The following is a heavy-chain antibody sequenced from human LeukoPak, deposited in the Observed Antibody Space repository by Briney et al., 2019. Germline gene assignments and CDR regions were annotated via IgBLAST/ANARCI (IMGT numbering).Heavy chain of an antibody. D-gene: IGHD5-18*01. CDR2: ISGSGGST. J-gene: IGHJ2*01. Sequence: GGSLRLSCAASGFTFSSYAKSWVRQAPGKGLEGVSAISGSGGSTYYADSVKRRFTISRDNSKNTLYLQMNSLRAEDTAVYYCAKYLGYSYGYGYFDLWGRGTLVTVSS. V-gene: IGHV3-23*01. CDR3: AKYLGYSYGYGYFDL. CDR1: GFTFSSYA.